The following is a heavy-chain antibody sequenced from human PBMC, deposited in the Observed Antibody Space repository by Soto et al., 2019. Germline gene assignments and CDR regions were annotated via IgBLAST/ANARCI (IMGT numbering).Heavy chain of an antibody. CDR3: ARIRDYNNSGFYPVDFDY. CDR1: GFSLSDARLG. Sequence: QVTLKESGPVLVRPTETLTLTCTVSGFSLSDARLGVTWIRQPPGKALEWLGHILSNDEKSYSTSLKSRLTISKDTSKSQVVLTMTNMDPADTATYYCARIRDYNNSGFYPVDFDYWGQGTLVTVSS. D-gene: IGHD3-22*01. CDR2: ILSNDEK. J-gene: IGHJ4*02. V-gene: IGHV2-26*01.